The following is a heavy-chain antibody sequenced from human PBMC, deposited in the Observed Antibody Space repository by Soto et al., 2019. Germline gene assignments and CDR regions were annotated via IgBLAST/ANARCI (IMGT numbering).Heavy chain of an antibody. CDR3: AHSGISWSYYDY. CDR1: GFSLSTSGVG. V-gene: IGHV2-5*01. D-gene: IGHD6-13*01. Sequence: QITLKESGPTLVKPTQTLTLTCTFAGFSLSTSGVGVGWIRQPPGKALEWLALIYWYDDKRYSPTLKSRLTITTDTSKNQVGLTMTNLDPVDTATYYCAHSGISWSYYDYWGQGTLDTVSS. CDR2: IYWYDDK. J-gene: IGHJ4*02.